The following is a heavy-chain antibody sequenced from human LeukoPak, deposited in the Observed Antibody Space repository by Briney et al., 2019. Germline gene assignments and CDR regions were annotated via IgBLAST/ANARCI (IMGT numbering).Heavy chain of an antibody. Sequence: SETLSLTCTVSGGSISSYYWSWIRQPAGKGLEWIGRIYTSGSTNYNPSLKSRVTMSVDTSKNQFSLKLSSVTAADTAVYYCARRRRYSSSWYLSAFDIWGQGTMVTVSS. V-gene: IGHV4-4*07. J-gene: IGHJ3*02. D-gene: IGHD6-13*01. CDR3: ARRRRYSSSWYLSAFDI. CDR1: GGSISSYY. CDR2: IYTSGST.